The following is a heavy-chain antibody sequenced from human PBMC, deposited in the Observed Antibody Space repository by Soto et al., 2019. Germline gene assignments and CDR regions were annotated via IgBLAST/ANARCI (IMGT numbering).Heavy chain of an antibody. Sequence: PGGSPRLSCAASGFTFTNYAMSWVRQAPGKGLEWVSSISGGGDSTFYADSVKGRFAISRDTSSNTLYLQMNSLRAEDTAVYYCTRRGDSYYYGMAVWGQGTTVTVSS. CDR3: TRRGDSYYYGMAV. J-gene: IGHJ6*02. CDR2: ISGGGDST. D-gene: IGHD3-10*01. CDR1: GFTFTNYA. V-gene: IGHV3-23*01.